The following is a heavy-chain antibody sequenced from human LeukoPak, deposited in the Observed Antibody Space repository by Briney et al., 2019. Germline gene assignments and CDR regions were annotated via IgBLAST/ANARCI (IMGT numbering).Heavy chain of an antibody. CDR1: GFTFSSYA. J-gene: IGHJ6*03. CDR3: ARDDPVAGNYYYYYYYMDV. V-gene: IGHV3-30*04. CDR2: ISYDGSNK. Sequence: GGSLRLSCTASGFTFSSYAMHWVRQAPGKGLEWVAVISYDGSNKYYADSVKGRFTISRDNSKNTLYLQMNSLRAEDTAVYYCARDDPVAGNYYYYYYYMDVWGKGTTVTVSS. D-gene: IGHD6-19*01.